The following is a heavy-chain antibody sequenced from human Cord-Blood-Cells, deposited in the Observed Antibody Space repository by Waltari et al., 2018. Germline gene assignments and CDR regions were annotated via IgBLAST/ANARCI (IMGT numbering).Heavy chain of an antibody. CDR2: IIPIFGTA. CDR3: ASFDGGQYQRRPDYCSGGSCYSNYYYYYGMDV. J-gene: IGHJ6*02. V-gene: IGHV1-69*06. D-gene: IGHD2-15*01. CDR1: GGTFSSYA. Sequence: QVQLVQSGAEVKKPGSSVKVSCKASGGTFSSYAISWVRQAPGQGLEWMGGIIPIFGTANYAQKFQGRVTITADKSTSTAYMELSSLRSEDTAVYYCASFDGGQYQRRPDYCSGGSCYSNYYYYYGMDVWGQGTTVTVSS.